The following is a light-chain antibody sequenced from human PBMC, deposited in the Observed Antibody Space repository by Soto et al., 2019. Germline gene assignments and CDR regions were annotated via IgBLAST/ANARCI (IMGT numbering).Light chain of an antibody. Sequence: EIVLTQSPGTLSLSPGERATLSCRASQSVSNNYLAWYQQKPGQAPRLLIYGASNRATGIPDRFSGSGSGTDFTLTISRLEPEDFAVYYCQQYGSPPQTFGQGTKVDIK. CDR2: GAS. J-gene: IGKJ1*01. CDR1: QSVSNNY. V-gene: IGKV3-20*01. CDR3: QQYGSPPQT.